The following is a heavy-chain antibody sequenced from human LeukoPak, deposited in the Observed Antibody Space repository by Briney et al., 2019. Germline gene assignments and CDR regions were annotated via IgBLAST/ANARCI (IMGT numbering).Heavy chain of an antibody. D-gene: IGHD3-22*01. V-gene: IGHV4-39*01. CDR2: IYYSGST. CDR1: GGSISSSSYY. J-gene: IGHJ4*02. Sequence: RASETLSLTCTVSGGSISSSSYYWGWIRQPPGKGLEWIGSIYYSGSTYYNPSLKSRVTISVDTSKNQFSLKLSSVTAADTAVYYCARVHYYYDSSGYPDYWGQGTLVTVSS. CDR3: ARVHYYYDSSGYPDY.